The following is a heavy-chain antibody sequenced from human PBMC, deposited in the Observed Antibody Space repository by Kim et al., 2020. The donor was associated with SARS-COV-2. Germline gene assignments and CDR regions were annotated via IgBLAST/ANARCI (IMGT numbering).Heavy chain of an antibody. D-gene: IGHD1-1*01. J-gene: IGHJ5*02. CDR3: AREGYNWNDGGFDP. Sequence: ADSVKGRIANSRDNAKNALYLDMNSLRAEDTAVYYCAREGYNWNDGGFDPWGQGTLVTVSS. V-gene: IGHV3-21*01.